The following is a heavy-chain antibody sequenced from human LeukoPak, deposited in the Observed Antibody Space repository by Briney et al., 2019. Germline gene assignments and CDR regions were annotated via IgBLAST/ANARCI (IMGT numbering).Heavy chain of an antibody. V-gene: IGHV3-11*01. J-gene: IGHJ6*03. CDR2: ISRSGSTI. CDR1: GFTFSDYN. CDR3: ARVRVTGYYYMDV. Sequence: GGSLRLSCAASGFTFSDYNMRWIRQAPGKGLEWVSSISRSGSTIYYADSVKGRFTISRDNAKNSLYLQMNSLRAEDTAVYYCARVRVTGYYYMDVWGKGTTVTISS. D-gene: IGHD3-10*01.